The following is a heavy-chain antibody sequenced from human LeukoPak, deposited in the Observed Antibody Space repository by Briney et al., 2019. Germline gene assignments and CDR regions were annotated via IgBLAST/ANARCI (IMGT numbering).Heavy chain of an antibody. CDR3: ARSMDIVVVPAADSSGFDY. Sequence: ASVKVSCKASGYTFTGYYMHWVRQAPGQGLEWMGWINPNNGGTNYAQSFQGRVTMTRDTSISSAYMELSRLRSDDTAVYYCARSMDIVVVPAADSSGFDYWGQGTLVTVSS. J-gene: IGHJ4*02. V-gene: IGHV1-2*02. CDR2: INPNNGGT. D-gene: IGHD2-2*03. CDR1: GYTFTGYY.